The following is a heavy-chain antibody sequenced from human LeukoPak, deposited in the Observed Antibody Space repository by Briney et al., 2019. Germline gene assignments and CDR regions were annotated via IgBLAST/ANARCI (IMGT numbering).Heavy chain of an antibody. CDR2: VSRSGDST. CDR1: GFTFSSYA. CDR3: ARDLSPVVRASPMGY. J-gene: IGHJ4*02. D-gene: IGHD3-10*01. Sequence: GGSLRLSCAASGFTFSSYAMSWVRQAPGKGLEWVSGVSRSGDSTYYADSVKGRFTIPRDNSKNTLYLQMNSLRAEDTAVYYCARDLSPVVRASPMGYWGQGTLVTVSS. V-gene: IGHV3-23*01.